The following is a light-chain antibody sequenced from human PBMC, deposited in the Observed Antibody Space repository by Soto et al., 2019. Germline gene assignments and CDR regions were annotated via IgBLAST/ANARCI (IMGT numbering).Light chain of an antibody. Sequence: EMVLSQSPGTLSLSTGERATLSCRASQSVSNNYLAWYQQKPGQAPRLLIYGASNRATGIPDRFSGSGSGTDFTLTISRLEPEDFAVYYCHQYGSSGTFRQGTKV. CDR2: GAS. CDR3: HQYGSSGT. J-gene: IGKJ1*01. V-gene: IGKV3-20*01. CDR1: QSVSNNY.